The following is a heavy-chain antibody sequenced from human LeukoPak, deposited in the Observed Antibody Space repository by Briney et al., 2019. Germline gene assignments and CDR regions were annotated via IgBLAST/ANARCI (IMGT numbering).Heavy chain of an antibody. CDR3: ARENDRYGRIDY. Sequence: SETLSLTCTVSGGSISSYYWSWVRQPSGKGLEWIGYVSYSGSTDYNPSLKSRVIISIDTSKNQFSLRLSSVTAADTAVYYCARENDRYGRIDYWGQGTQVTVSS. J-gene: IGHJ4*02. CDR1: GGSISSYY. CDR2: VSYSGST. V-gene: IGHV4-59*01. D-gene: IGHD5-18*01.